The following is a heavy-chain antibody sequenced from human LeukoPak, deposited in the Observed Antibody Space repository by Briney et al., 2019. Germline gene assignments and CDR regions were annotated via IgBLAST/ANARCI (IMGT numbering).Heavy chain of an antibody. D-gene: IGHD3-16*01. CDR1: GFSLTTSGVG. J-gene: IGHJ3*01. CDR2: IYWDNDD. CDR3: AHIMITFGGVPGDDAFDV. Sequence: SGPALVKSTETLTLTCTFSGFSLTTSGVGVAWIRQPPGKALEWLAIIYWDNDDHYSPFLRSRLTITKYTSTNQVVLTMTDMDPVDTGTHYCAHIMITFGGVPGDDAFDVWGQGTLVSVSS. V-gene: IGHV2-5*02.